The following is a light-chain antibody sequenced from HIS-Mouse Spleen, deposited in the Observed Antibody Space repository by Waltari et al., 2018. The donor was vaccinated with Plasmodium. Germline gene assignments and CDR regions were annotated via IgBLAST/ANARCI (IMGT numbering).Light chain of an antibody. J-gene: IGLJ3*02. CDR2: DVS. V-gene: IGLV2-11*01. CDR3: CSYAGSYTWV. Sequence: QSALTQPRSVSGSPGQSVPISCTGTSSDVGGYHYVSWYQQHPGKAPKLMSYDVSKRPSGVPDRFSGSKSGNTASLTISGLQAEDEADYYCCSYAGSYTWVFGGGTKLTVL. CDR1: SSDVGGYHY.